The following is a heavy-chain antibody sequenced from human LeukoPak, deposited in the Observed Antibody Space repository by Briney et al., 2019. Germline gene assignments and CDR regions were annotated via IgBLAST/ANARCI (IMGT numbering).Heavy chain of an antibody. V-gene: IGHV3-23*01. D-gene: IGHD6-19*01. CDR1: GFTFSSYA. CDR2: ISGSGGST. Sequence: GGSLRLSCAASGFTFSSYAMSWVRQAPGKGLEWVSAISGSGGSTYYADSVKGRFTISRGNSKNTPYLQMNSLRAEDTAVYYCAKDAASGWYYGLFDPWGQGTLVTVSS. CDR3: AKDAASGWYYGLFDP. J-gene: IGHJ5*02.